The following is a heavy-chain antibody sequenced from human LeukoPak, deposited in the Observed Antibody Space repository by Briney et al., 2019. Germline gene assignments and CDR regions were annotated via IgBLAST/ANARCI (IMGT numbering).Heavy chain of an antibody. D-gene: IGHD6-19*01. V-gene: IGHV4-59*01. CDR2: IYYSGST. CDR1: GGSIGSYY. Sequence: SETLSLTCTVSGGSIGSYYWSWIRQPAGKGLESIGYIYYSGSTNYNPSLKSRVTISVDTSKNQFSLKLSSVTAADTAVYYCARALDGWYPFFDYWGQGTLVTVSS. CDR3: ARALDGWYPFFDY. J-gene: IGHJ4*02.